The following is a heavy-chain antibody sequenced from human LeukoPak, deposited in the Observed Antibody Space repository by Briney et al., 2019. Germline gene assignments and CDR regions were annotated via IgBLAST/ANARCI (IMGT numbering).Heavy chain of an antibody. V-gene: IGHV3-11*04. D-gene: IGHD3-9*01. CDR3: AREQPLVPRLNYFDY. Sequence: KTGGSLRLSCAASGFTFSDYYMSWIRQAPGKGLEWVSYISSCGSTIYYADSVKGRFTISRDNAKNSLYLQMNSLRAEDTAVYYCAREQPLVPRLNYFDYWGQGTLVTVSS. J-gene: IGHJ4*02. CDR1: GFTFSDYY. CDR2: ISSCGSTI.